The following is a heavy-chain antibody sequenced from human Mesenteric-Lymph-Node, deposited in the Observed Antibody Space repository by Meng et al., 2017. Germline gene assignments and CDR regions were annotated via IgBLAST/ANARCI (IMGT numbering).Heavy chain of an antibody. CDR1: GESLSDFY. J-gene: IGHJ5*01. D-gene: IGHD3-10*01. CDR3: ARGDYYNNWFDP. V-gene: IGHV4-34*01. CDR2: VNHSGNT. Sequence: SQTLSLTCAVYGESLSDFYWSWIRQSPGKGLEWIGEVNHSGNTKYHPSLKSRVTISVDKSKNQFSLRLSSVTAADTAVYYCARGDYYNNWFDPWGLGNQV.